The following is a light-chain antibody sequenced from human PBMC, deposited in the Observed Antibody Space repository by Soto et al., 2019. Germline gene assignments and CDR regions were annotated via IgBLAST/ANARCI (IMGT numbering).Light chain of an antibody. CDR1: SSDVGGYNY. CDR2: EVS. J-gene: IGLJ1*01. CDR3: SSHTSSTTLV. Sequence: QSALTQPASVSGSPGQSITISCTGTSSDVGGYNYVSWYQHHPGKAPKLMIYEVSNRPSGVSNRFSGSKSGNTASLTISGLQAEDEADYYCSSHTSSTTLVFGIGTKLTVL. V-gene: IGLV2-14*01.